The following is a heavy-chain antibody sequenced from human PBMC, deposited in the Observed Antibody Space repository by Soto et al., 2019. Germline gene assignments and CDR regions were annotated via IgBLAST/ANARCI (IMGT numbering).Heavy chain of an antibody. J-gene: IGHJ6*02. CDR3: ARQGFGELHGLVDV. V-gene: IGHV4-59*08. Sequence: QVQLQESGPGLVKPSETLSLTCTISGGPMNNYYCSWFRQPRGQGLEWIGYMGYNGFTRYNPSLSGRVAISLDTAKNQFSLNLSSVTAADTALYYCARQGFGELHGLVDVWGQGITVTVSS. CDR1: GGPMNNYY. D-gene: IGHD3-10*01. CDR2: MGYNGFT.